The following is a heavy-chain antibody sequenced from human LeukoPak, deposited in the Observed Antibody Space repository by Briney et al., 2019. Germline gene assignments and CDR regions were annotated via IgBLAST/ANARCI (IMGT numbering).Heavy chain of an antibody. V-gene: IGHV3-30*18. J-gene: IGHJ4*02. D-gene: IGHD3-10*01. CDR2: ISYDGSNK. Sequence: GGSLRLSCAASGFTFSYGMHWIRQAPGKGLEWVAVISYDGSNKYYADSVKGRFTISRDNSKNTLYLEMNSLRAEDTAVYYCAKSLYGSGSYHFDYWGQGTLVTVSS. CDR3: AKSLYGSGSYHFDY. CDR1: GFTFSYG.